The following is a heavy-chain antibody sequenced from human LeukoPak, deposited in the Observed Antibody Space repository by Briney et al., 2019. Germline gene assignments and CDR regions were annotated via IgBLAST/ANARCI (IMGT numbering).Heavy chain of an antibody. J-gene: IGHJ6*02. V-gene: IGHV3-7*03. Sequence: GSLRLSCAVSGFTFSGFWMSWSRQAPGKGLEWVASINSDGSEGYYADVVKGRFTISRDNAKNSLYLQINSLRAEDTAVYYCARLSVVPAAKAYYYYYGMDVWGQGTTVTVSS. D-gene: IGHD2-2*01. CDR1: GFTFSGFW. CDR3: ARLSVVPAAKAYYYYYGMDV. CDR2: INSDGSEG.